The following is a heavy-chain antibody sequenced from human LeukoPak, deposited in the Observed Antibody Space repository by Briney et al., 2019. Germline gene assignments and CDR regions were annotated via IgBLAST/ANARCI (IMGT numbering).Heavy chain of an antibody. CDR1: GGSISSGSYY. CDR3: ARASLRGGYCTNGVCYYEAFDI. D-gene: IGHD2-8*01. CDR2: IYTSGST. J-gene: IGHJ3*02. Sequence: SETLSLTCTVSGGSISSGSYYWSWIRQPAGKGLEWIGRIYTSGSTNYNPSLKSRVTISVDTSKNQFSLKLSSVTAADTAVYYCARASLRGGYCTNGVCYYEAFDIWGQGTMVTVSS. V-gene: IGHV4-61*02.